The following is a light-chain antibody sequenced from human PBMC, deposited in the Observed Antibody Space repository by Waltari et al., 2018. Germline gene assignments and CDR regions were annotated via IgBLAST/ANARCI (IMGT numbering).Light chain of an antibody. J-gene: IGKJ1*01. CDR3: QNHERLPAT. Sequence: IVLTQSPGTLSLSPGERATLSCRASQSISRYLVWYQQKPGQPPRLLIYEESRRATGIPDRFSGSGSGTDFSLTISRLEPEDFGVYYCQNHERLPATFGQGTRVEI. CDR2: EES. CDR1: QSISRY. V-gene: IGKV3-20*01.